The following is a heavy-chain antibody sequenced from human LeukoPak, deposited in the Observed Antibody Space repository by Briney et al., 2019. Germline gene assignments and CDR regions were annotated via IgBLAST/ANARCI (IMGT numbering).Heavy chain of an antibody. CDR3: AREGYGDYHI. CDR1: GLPLSNHW. CDR2: INQDGSEK. D-gene: IGHD4-17*01. V-gene: IGHV3-7*01. Sequence: AGGPLRLSCAVSGLPLSNHWMTWVRQAPGKGLERVANINQDGSEKYYVDSVKGRFSISRDNAKSSLYLQMNSLRGEDTAMYCCAREGYGDYHIWGQGTIVTVSS. J-gene: IGHJ3*02.